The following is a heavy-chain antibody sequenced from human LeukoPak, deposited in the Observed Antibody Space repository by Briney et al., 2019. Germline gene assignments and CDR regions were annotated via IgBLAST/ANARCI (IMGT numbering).Heavy chain of an antibody. CDR2: IYYSGTT. J-gene: IGHJ4*02. V-gene: IGHV4-39*07. CDR3: ARGTLNIVVVVAATPGPFDY. D-gene: IGHD2-15*01. Sequence: PSETLSLTCTVSGGSISSSSHYWGWVRQPPGKGLEWIGSIYYSGTTYYNPSLKSRVTISVDTSKNQFSLKLSSVTAADTAVYYCARGTLNIVVVVAATPGPFDYWGQGTLVTVSS. CDR1: GGSISSSSHY.